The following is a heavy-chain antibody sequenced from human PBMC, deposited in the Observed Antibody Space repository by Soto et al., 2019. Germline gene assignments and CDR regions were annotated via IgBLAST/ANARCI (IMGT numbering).Heavy chain of an antibody. CDR1: GGSISSGGYY. J-gene: IGHJ4*02. V-gene: IGHV4-31*03. CDR2: IYYSGST. Sequence: LSLTCTVSGGSISSGGYYWSWIRQHPGKGLEWIGYIYYSGSTYYNPSLKSRVTISVDTSKNQFSLKLSSVTAADTAVYYCARAYYDILTGYYKEGGYFDYWGQGTPVTVSS. D-gene: IGHD3-9*01. CDR3: ARAYYDILTGYYKEGGYFDY.